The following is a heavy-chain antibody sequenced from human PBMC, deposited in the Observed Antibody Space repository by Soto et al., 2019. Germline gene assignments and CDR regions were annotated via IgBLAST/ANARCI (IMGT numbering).Heavy chain of an antibody. Sequence: QVQLVQSGAEVKKPGSSVKVSCKASGGTFSSYDISWVRQAPGQGHEWMGGIIPIFGTANYAQKIQGRVTMTADESTNTAYMGLSSLRSEDTAVYYCASKEAVSVEEGAGPYGMDVWGQGTTVTVSS. CDR2: IIPIFGTA. V-gene: IGHV1-69*01. CDR1: GGTFSSYD. D-gene: IGHD2-15*01. J-gene: IGHJ6*02. CDR3: ASKEAVSVEEGAGPYGMDV.